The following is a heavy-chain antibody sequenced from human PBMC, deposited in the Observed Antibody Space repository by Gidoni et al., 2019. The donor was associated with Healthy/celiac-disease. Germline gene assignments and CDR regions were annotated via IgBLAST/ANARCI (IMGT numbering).Heavy chain of an antibody. J-gene: IGHJ4*02. V-gene: IGHV4-34*01. CDR2: INHSGST. CDR3: ARDRGYSYGCDY. Sequence: QVQLQQWGAGLLKPSETLSLTCAVYGGSFSGYYWSWIRQPPGKGLEWIGEINHSGSTNYNPSLKSRVTISVDTSKNQFSLKLSSVTAADTAVYYCARDRGYSYGCDYWGQGTLVTVSS. CDR1: GGSFSGYY. D-gene: IGHD5-18*01.